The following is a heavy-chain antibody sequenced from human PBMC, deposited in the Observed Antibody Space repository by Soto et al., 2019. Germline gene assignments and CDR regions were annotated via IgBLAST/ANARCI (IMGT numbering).Heavy chain of an antibody. CDR1: GFSVSSNY. J-gene: IGHJ4*02. V-gene: IGHV3-66*01. Sequence: EVQVVESGGGLVQPGGSLRLSCAASGFSVSSNYMSWVRQSPGKGLEWVSVVYSGGSTYYADSVKGRFIITRDNSKNTVDLQMNHLIAEDTAVYFCARWHYSPSGSAFDSWGQGTLVTVSS. CDR3: ARWHYSPSGSAFDS. D-gene: IGHD3-10*01. CDR2: VYSGGST.